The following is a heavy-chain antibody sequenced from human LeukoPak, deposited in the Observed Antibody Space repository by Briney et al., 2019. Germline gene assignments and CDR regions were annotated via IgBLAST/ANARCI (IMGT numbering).Heavy chain of an antibody. CDR3: AKTRLWGSGEDWFDP. CDR1: GFTFSSYA. CDR2: MSGSGGST. Sequence: GGSLRLSCAASGFTFSSYAMSWVRQAPGKGLVWVSTMSGSGGSTYYADSVKGRFTISRDNSKNMLYLQMNSLRAEDTAVYYCAKTRLWGSGEDWFDPWGQGTLVTVSS. D-gene: IGHD5-18*01. V-gene: IGHV3-23*01. J-gene: IGHJ5*02.